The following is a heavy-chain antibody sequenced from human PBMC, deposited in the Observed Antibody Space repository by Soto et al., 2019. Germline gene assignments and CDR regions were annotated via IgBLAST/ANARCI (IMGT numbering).Heavy chain of an antibody. D-gene: IGHD2-15*01. J-gene: IGHJ4*02. CDR1: GGSITSYY. CDR3: ARRYCSGRSCSLDY. CDR2: IYYSGST. V-gene: IGHV4-59*08. Sequence: QVQLQESSPGLVKPSETLSLTCTVSGGSITSYYWSWIRQPPGKGLEWIGYIYYSGSTNYNPSLKSRVTISVDTSKNQFSLKLSSVTAADTAMYYCARRYCSGRSCSLDYWGQGTLVTVSS.